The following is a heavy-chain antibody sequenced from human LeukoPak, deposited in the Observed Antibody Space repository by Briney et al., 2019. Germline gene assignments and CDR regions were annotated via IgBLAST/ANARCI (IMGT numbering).Heavy chain of an antibody. CDR1: GYTFTSYA. CDR3: ARERSYRREYYYDSSGYYFYYYYYMDV. Sequence: GASVKLSCKASGYTFTSYAMGWVRQAPGQGLEWMGGIITIFGAANYAQKFQGRVTITADESTSTAYMELSSLRSEDTAVYYCARERSYRREYYYDSSGYYFYYYYYMDVWGKGTTVTISS. D-gene: IGHD3-22*01. V-gene: IGHV1-69*13. J-gene: IGHJ6*03. CDR2: IITIFGAA.